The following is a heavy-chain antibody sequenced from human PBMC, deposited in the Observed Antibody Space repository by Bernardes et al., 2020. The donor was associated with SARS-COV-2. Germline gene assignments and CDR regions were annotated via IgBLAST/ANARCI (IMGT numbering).Heavy chain of an antibody. Sequence: PPGKGLEWIGEINHSGSTNYNPSLKSRVTISVDTSKNQFSLKLSSVTAADTAVYYCARSVDSSGYYPSYWGQGTLVTVSS. D-gene: IGHD3-22*01. CDR2: INHSGST. V-gene: IGHV4-34*01. J-gene: IGHJ4*02. CDR3: ARSVDSSGYYPSY.